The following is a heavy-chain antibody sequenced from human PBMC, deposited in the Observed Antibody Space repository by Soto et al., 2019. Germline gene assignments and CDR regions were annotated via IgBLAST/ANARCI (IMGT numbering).Heavy chain of an antibody. CDR3: ARAYYHDQSLFYY. CDR1: GFTFTNYA. Sequence: GGSLRLSCAASGFTFTNYAMHWVRQAPGKGLEWVAVISYDGSKKYYADSVKGRFTISRDNSKSTLYLQMNSLRAEDTAVFYCARAYYHDQSLFYYWGQGSQVTVSS. J-gene: IGHJ4*02. CDR2: ISYDGSKK. D-gene: IGHD3-22*01. V-gene: IGHV3-30-3*01.